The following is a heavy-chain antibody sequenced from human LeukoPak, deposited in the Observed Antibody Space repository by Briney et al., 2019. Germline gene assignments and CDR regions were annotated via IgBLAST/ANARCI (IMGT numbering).Heavy chain of an antibody. Sequence: SKTLSLTCAVYGGSFSGYYWSWIRQSPGKGLEWIGYIYYSGSTNYNPSLKSRVTISVDTSKNQFSLKLNSVTAADTAVYYCARSPRLDYYNWFDPWGQGTLVTVSS. CDR2: IYYSGST. D-gene: IGHD4-11*01. V-gene: IGHV4-59*01. J-gene: IGHJ5*02. CDR1: GGSFSGYY. CDR3: ARSPRLDYYNWFDP.